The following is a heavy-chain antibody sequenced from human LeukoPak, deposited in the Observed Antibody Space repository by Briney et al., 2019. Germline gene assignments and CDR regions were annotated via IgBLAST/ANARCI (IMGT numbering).Heavy chain of an antibody. V-gene: IGHV3-21*01. Sequence: GESLKISCAASGFTFSTYTTNWVRQAPGKGLEWVSSISGSSSYIYYTDSLKGRFTISRDNAKNSLYLQMNSLRAEDTAVYYCARDLEGGFDYWGQGTPVTVSS. CDR3: ARDLEGGFDY. CDR1: GFTFSTYT. CDR2: ISGSSSYI. J-gene: IGHJ4*02. D-gene: IGHD3-16*01.